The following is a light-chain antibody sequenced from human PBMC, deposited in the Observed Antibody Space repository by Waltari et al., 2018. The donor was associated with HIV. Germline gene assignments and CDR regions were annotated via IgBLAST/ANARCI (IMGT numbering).Light chain of an antibody. CDR1: QGIAGW. Sequence: DILMTQSPSSVSASVGARVTITCRASQGIAGWLAWYQQKPGNAPKLLIYAASSLASGVPSRFSGSGSGTDFSLTISSLQPEDCAAYYCQQANSFPLSFGGGTKVEIK. CDR3: QQANSFPLS. J-gene: IGKJ4*01. CDR2: AAS. V-gene: IGKV1-12*01.